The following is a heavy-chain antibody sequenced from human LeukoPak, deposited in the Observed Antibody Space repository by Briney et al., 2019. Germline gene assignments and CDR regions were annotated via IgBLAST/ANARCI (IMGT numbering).Heavy chain of an antibody. CDR2: IYTSGST. CDR3: AGSSSTSNLADYYYYYYMDV. J-gene: IGHJ6*03. CDR1: GGSISSYY. D-gene: IGHD2-2*01. Sequence: PSETLSLTCTVSGGSISSYYWSWIRQPAGKGLEWIGRIYTSGSTNYNPSLKSRVTMSVDTSKNQFSLKLSSVTAADAAVYYCAGSSSTSNLADYYYYYYMDVWGKGTTVTVSS. V-gene: IGHV4-4*07.